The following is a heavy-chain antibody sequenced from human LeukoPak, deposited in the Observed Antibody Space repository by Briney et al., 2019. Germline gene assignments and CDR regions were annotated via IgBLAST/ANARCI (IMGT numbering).Heavy chain of an antibody. CDR1: GFTFSSYR. D-gene: IGHD1-1*01. J-gene: IGHJ4*02. V-gene: IGHV3-7*01. CDR3: ARDATYNLDS. CDR2: IKQDGSEK. Sequence: GGSLRLSCAASGFTFSSYRMSWVRQAPGKGLEWVANIKQDGSEKHYVDSVKGRFTISRDNAKNSLYLQMNSLRAEDTAIYYCARDATYNLDSWGQGALVTVSS.